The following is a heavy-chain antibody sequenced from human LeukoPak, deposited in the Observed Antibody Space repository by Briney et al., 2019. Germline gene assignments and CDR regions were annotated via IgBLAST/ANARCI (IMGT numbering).Heavy chain of an antibody. V-gene: IGHV3-23*01. CDR1: GFTFSSYA. Sequence: GGSLRLSCAASGFTFSSYAMAWVRQAPGKGLEWVASIDRDANTHYADSVRGRITISRDNSKNTVSLQMSSLRAEDTAIYYCAKDTLLWSFDSWGQGILVTVSS. J-gene: IGHJ4*02. CDR2: IDRDANT. CDR3: AKDTLLWSFDS. D-gene: IGHD2-21*02.